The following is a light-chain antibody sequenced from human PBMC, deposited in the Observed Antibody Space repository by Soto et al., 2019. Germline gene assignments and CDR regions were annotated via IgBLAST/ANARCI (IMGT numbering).Light chain of an antibody. V-gene: IGKV3-20*01. CDR1: QSVSSSF. J-gene: IGKJ4*01. CDR2: GAS. CDR3: QQYGSSSLT. Sequence: VVLTQSPGTLSVSRGERATLSCRASQSVSSSFLAWYQQKPGQAPRLLIYGASSRATGIPDRFSGSGSGTDFILTINRLEPEDFAVYYCQQYGSSSLTFGGGTKVDIK.